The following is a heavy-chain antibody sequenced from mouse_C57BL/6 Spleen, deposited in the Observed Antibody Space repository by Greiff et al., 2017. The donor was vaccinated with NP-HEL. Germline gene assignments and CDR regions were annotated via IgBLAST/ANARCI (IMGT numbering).Heavy chain of an antibody. D-gene: IGHD1-1*01. J-gene: IGHJ3*01. CDR2: IDPSDSET. CDR1: GYTFTSYW. CDR3: ARDGHYGSSYGFAY. Sequence: QVQLKQPGAELVRPGSSVKLSCKASGYTFTSYWMHWVKQRPIQGLEWIGNIDPSDSETHYNQKFKDKATLTVDKSSSTAYMQLSSLTSEDSAVYYCARDGHYGSSYGFAYWGQGTLVTVSA. V-gene: IGHV1-52*01.